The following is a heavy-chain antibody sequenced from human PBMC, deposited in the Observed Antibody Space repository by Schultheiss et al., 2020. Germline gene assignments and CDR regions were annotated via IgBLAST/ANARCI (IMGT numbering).Heavy chain of an antibody. Sequence: GGSLRLSCAASGFTFSSYWMSWVRQAPGKGLEWVAVVWHDGTEKYYADSVKGRFTISRDNSKNTLYLQMNSLRVEDTAVYYCAKPEYYDFWTGYSHFFDYWGRGTLVTVSS. J-gene: IGHJ4*02. D-gene: IGHD3-3*01. CDR3: AKPEYYDFWTGYSHFFDY. CDR2: VWHDGTEK. CDR1: GFTFSSYW. V-gene: IGHV3-33*08.